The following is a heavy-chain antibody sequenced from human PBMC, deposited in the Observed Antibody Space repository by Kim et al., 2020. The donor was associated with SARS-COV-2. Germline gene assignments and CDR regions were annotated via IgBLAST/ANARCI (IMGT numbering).Heavy chain of an antibody. Sequence: GGSLRLSCAASGFAFSSNRMHWVRQAPGKGLVWVSRINPDGTIINYGDSVKGRFSIFRDNAKNTVYLQMYSLRDDDTARYYCTSPGPVGHWGQGALVTVSS. V-gene: IGHV3-74*01. J-gene: IGHJ4*02. CDR2: INPDGTII. D-gene: IGHD1-26*01. CDR1: GFAFSSNR. CDR3: TSPGPVGH.